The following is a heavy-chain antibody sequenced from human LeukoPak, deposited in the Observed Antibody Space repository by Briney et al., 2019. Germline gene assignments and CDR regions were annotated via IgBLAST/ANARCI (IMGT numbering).Heavy chain of an antibody. V-gene: IGHV3-49*03. CDR2: IRSKAYGGTT. CDR3: TRHSSSWSYYFDY. D-gene: IGHD6-13*01. Sequence: GGSLRLSCTASGFTFGDYVMSWFRQAPGKGPEWVGFIRSKAYGGTTQYAASVRGIFAISRDDSKSIAYLQMNSLQTEDTAAYYCTRHSSSWSYYFDYWGQGTLVTVSS. CDR1: GFTFGDYV. J-gene: IGHJ4*02.